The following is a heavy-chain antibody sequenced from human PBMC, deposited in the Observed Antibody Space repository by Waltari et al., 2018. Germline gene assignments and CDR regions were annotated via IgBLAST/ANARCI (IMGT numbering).Heavy chain of an antibody. CDR1: GGSFSGYY. Sequence: VQLQQWGAGLLKPSETLSLTCAVYGGSFSGYYWSWIRQPPGKGLEWIGEITHSGSTNYNPSLKSRVTISVDTSKNQFSLKLSSVTAADTAVYYCARNREADYWGQGTLVTVSS. V-gene: IGHV4-34*01. CDR3: ARNREADY. CDR2: ITHSGST. J-gene: IGHJ4*02.